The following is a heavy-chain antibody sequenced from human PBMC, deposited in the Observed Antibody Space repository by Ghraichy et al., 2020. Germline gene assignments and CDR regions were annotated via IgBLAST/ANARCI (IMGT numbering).Heavy chain of an antibody. CDR1: GYTFTSYA. V-gene: IGHV1-3*01. Sequence: ASVKVSCKASGYTFTSYAMHWVRQAPGQRLEWMGWINAGNGNTKYSQKFQGRVTITRDTSASTAYMELSSLRSEDTAVYYCARVVLGSRSGPGYWGQGTLVTVSS. D-gene: IGHD3-3*01. J-gene: IGHJ4*02. CDR3: ARVVLGSRSGPGY. CDR2: INAGNGNT.